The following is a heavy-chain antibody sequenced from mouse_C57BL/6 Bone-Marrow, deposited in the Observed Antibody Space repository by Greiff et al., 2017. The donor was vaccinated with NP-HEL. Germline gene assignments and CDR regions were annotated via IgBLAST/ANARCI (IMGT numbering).Heavy chain of an antibody. Sequence: EVQLQQFGAELVRPGASVRLSCTASGFHIKDDYMHWVKQRPEQGLGWIGWIDLEIGDTDYASQFQGKATITADTSANTAYLQLSSLASADTAVDYCTTGGYYAMDYWGQGTSVTVSS. CDR1: GFHIKDDY. CDR3: TTGGYYAMDY. V-gene: IGHV14-4*01. CDR2: IDLEIGDT. J-gene: IGHJ4*01.